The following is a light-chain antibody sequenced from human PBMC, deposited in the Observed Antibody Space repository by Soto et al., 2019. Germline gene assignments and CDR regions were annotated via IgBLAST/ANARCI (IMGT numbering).Light chain of an antibody. Sequence: IQLTQSPSSLSASVGDRVTITCRDIQGINNYLTWYLQKPGKAPKLLIYAASTFQSGVTSRFSGSGSAKDLTLTISRVPPEDFATYHSQQLNSYPVTFGGGTKVDI. J-gene: IGKJ4*01. V-gene: IGKV1-9*01. CDR2: AAS. CDR1: QGINNY. CDR3: QQLNSYPVT.